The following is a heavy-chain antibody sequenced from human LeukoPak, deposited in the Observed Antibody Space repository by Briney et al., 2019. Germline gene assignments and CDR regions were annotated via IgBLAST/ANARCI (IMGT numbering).Heavy chain of an antibody. V-gene: IGHV6-1*01. CDR3: ARERGVGYNYGRYYGMDV. CDR2: TYYRSKWYN. CDR1: GDSVSSNSDA. D-gene: IGHD5-24*01. J-gene: IGHJ6*02. Sequence: SQTLSLTCAISGDSVSSNSDAWNWIRQSPSRGLEWLGRTYYRSKWYNDYAVSVKSRITINPDTSKNQFSLQLNSVTPEDTAVYYCARERGVGYNYGRYYGMDVWGQGTTVTVSS.